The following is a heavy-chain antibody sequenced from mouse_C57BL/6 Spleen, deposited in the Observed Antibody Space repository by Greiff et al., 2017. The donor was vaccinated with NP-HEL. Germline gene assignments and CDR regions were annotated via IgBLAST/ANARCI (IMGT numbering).Heavy chain of an antibody. D-gene: IGHD2-5*01. J-gene: IGHJ3*01. Sequence: VQLQQSGPELVKPGASVKISCKASGYAFSSSWMNWVKQRPGKGLEWIGRIYPGDGDTNYNGKFKGKATLTADKSSSTAYMQLSSLTSEDSAVYFCARGSNGFAYWGQGTLVIVSA. V-gene: IGHV1-82*01. CDR2: IYPGDGDT. CDR1: GYAFSSSW. CDR3: ARGSNGFAY.